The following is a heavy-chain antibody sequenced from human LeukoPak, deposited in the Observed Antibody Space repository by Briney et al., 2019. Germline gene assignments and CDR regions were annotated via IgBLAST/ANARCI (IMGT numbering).Heavy chain of an antibody. D-gene: IGHD7-27*01. V-gene: IGHV3-15*05. CDR2: VKTTAEGGIK. CDR1: GFTFSNAW. CDR3: TAGLGKTDDDS. Sequence: PGGSLRLSREGSGFTFSNAWMNWVRQVPGKGLEWVGRVKTTAEGGIKDYAEPVRGRFTISRDDSKNTVFLHMNSLKIEDTALYYCTAGLGKTDDDSWGQGTLVTVSS. J-gene: IGHJ5*01.